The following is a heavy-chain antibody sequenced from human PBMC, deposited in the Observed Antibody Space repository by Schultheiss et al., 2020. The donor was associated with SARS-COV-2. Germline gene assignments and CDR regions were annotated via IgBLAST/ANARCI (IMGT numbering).Heavy chain of an antibody. J-gene: IGHJ4*02. D-gene: IGHD2-2*02. CDR3: AKRGKAAHCSSTSCYTGNDFDY. Sequence: GESLKISCAASGFTVSSNYMSWVRQAPGKGLEWVSVIGTAGDTYYPGSVKGRFTISRENAKNSLYLQMNSLRAEDTAVYYCAKRGKAAHCSSTSCYTGNDFDYWGQGTLVTVSS. CDR1: GFTVSSNY. V-gene: IGHV3-53*01. CDR2: IGTAGDT.